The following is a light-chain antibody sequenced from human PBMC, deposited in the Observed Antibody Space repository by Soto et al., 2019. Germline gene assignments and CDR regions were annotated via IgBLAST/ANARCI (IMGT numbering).Light chain of an antibody. CDR2: GTS. V-gene: IGKV3-20*01. Sequence: EIVFTPSPGTLSFSPGERATLSCRASQSVSSSYLAWYQHKPGRAPRLLIDGTSSRATGIPDRFSGSGSGTDFTLTISRLEPEDFAVYYCQQYGSSGTFGQGTKVDIK. J-gene: IGKJ1*01. CDR1: QSVSSSY. CDR3: QQYGSSGT.